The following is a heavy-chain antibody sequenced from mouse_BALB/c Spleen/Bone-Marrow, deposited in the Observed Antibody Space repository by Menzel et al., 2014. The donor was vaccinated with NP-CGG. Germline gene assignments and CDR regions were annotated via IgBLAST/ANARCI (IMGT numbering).Heavy chain of an antibody. CDR3: VRDGDYRYACFTY. D-gene: IGHD2-14*01. Sequence: EVMLVESGGGLVKPGGSLKPSCAASGFTFSDYYIYWVRQTPEKRLEWVATISDGGTYTYYPDTVKGRFTISRDNAKNNLYLQMNGLKSEDTAMYYCVRDGDYRYACFTYWGQGTLVTVSA. CDR2: ISDGGTYT. CDR1: GFTFSDYY. V-gene: IGHV5-4*02. J-gene: IGHJ3*01.